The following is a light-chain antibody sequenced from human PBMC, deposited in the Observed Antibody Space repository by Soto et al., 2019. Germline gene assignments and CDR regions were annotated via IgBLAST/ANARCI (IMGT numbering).Light chain of an antibody. CDR3: QHYNVYSGT. V-gene: IGKV1-5*01. Sequence: DIQMTQSPSTMSASVGDRVTFTCRASQIISTSLAWYQQKPGEAPKLLIYDASSLESGVPLRFSGSGSGTEFTLTISSLQPDDFATYYCQHYNVYSGTFGQGTKVDI. CDR2: DAS. CDR1: QIISTS. J-gene: IGKJ1*01.